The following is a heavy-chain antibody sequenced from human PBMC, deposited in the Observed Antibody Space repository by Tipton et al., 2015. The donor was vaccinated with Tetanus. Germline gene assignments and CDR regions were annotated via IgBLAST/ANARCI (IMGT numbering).Heavy chain of an antibody. J-gene: IGHJ6*03. Sequence: SLRLSCSASGFIFSDYWMSWVRQAPGKGLEWVANINRSGGGKYYVDSVKGRFSISRDEAKKSVYLEMSSLIVGDTAVYFCARDRGEDWTNFYYMDVWGKGATVIVSS. V-gene: IGHV3-7*01. CDR1: GFIFSDYW. D-gene: IGHD3/OR15-3a*01. CDR3: ARDRGEDWTNFYYMDV. CDR2: INRSGGGK.